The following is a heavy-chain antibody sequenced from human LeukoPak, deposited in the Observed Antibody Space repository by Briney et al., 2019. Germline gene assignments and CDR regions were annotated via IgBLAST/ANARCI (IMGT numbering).Heavy chain of an antibody. Sequence: GGSLRLSCAASGFTFSSYGMHWVRQAPGKGLEWVAFIRYDGSNKYYADSVKGRFTISRDNSKNTLYLQMNSLRAEDTAVYYCAKDQRVPAALFDYWGQGTLVTVSS. V-gene: IGHV3-30*02. CDR3: AKDQRVPAALFDY. CDR2: IRYDGSNK. CDR1: GFTFSSYG. J-gene: IGHJ4*02. D-gene: IGHD2-2*01.